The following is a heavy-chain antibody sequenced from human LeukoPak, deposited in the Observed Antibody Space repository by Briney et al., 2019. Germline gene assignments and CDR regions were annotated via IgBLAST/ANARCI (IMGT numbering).Heavy chain of an antibody. V-gene: IGHV4-59*01. J-gene: IGHJ5*02. Sequence: PETLSLIRNVPGDSPNNYYWSWVRQPPGKGLEWIGHIYYSGSTNYNPTLTRRVTIPKDPSKKQVAMKLTSVTAADTAVYYCARGSNWLDPWGQGTLVTVSS. CDR3: ARGSNWLDP. D-gene: IGHD6-6*01. CDR2: IYYSGST. CDR1: GDSPNNYY.